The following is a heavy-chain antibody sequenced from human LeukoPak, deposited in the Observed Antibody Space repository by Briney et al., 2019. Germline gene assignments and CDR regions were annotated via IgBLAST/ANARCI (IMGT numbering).Heavy chain of an antibody. D-gene: IGHD1-26*01. CDR2: TRNKANSYTT. CDR1: GFILSDHY. J-gene: IGHJ5*02. Sequence: GGSLRLSCAASGFILSDHYIDWVRQAPGKGLEWVGRTRNKANSYTTEYAASVKGRFTISRDDPKNLLYLQMDSLKSEDTAVYYCGRSGRYRPSDLWGQGTLVTVSS. CDR3: GRSGRYRPSDL. V-gene: IGHV3-72*01.